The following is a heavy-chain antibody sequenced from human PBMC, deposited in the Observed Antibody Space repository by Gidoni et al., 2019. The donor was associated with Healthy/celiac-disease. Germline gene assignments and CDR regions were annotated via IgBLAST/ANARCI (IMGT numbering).Heavy chain of an antibody. CDR3: ARGRYRITMVRGGCYFDY. D-gene: IGHD3-10*01. J-gene: IGHJ4*02. CDR2: SNHSGST. CDR1: GGSFSGYY. V-gene: IGHV4-34*01. Sequence: QVQLQQWGAGLLKPSETLSLTCAVYGGSFSGYYWRWIRQPPGKGLEWIGESNHSGSTNYNPSLKSRVTISVDTSKNQFSLKLSSVTAADTAVYYCARGRYRITMVRGGCYFDYWGQGTLVTVSS.